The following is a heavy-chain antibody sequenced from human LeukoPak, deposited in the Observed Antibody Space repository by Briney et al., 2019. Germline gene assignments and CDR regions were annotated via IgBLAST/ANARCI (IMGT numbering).Heavy chain of an antibody. CDR3: ARDFSGGWPLMSY. V-gene: IGHV3-23*01. D-gene: IGHD6-19*01. Sequence: PGGSLRLSCAASGFTFSSYSMNWVRQAPGKGLEWVSLISGSGGNTYYADSVKGRFTISRDNSKNTLYLQMNSLRAEDTAVYYCARDFSGGWPLMSYWGQGTLVTVSS. CDR1: GFTFSSYS. CDR2: ISGSGGNT. J-gene: IGHJ4*02.